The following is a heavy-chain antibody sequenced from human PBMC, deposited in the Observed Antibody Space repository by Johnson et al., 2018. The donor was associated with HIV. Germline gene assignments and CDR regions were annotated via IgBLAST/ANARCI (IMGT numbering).Heavy chain of an antibody. V-gene: IGHV3-11*04. D-gene: IGHD3-22*01. J-gene: IGHJ3*02. CDR3: ARDRGYWDGLDI. CDR2: ISSSGTTV. Sequence: QVQLVESGGGLVKPGGSLRLSCAASGFSFSDYYMSRNRQTPGKGLEWVSYISSSGTTVYYADSVKGRFSISRDNAKHSLYLQMNSLRAEDTAVYYCARDRGYWDGLDIWGQGTMVTVSS. CDR1: GFSFSDYY.